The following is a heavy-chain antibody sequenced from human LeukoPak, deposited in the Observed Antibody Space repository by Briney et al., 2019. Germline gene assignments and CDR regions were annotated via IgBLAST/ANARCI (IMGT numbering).Heavy chain of an antibody. CDR3: ARGATAMPDY. D-gene: IGHD5-18*01. Sequence: PSETLSLTCAVYGGSFSGYYWSWIRQPPGKGLEWIGEINHSGSTNYNPSLKSRVTISVDTSKNQFSLKLSSVTAADTAVYYCARGATAMPDYWGQGTLVTVSS. CDR1: GGSFSGYY. V-gene: IGHV4-34*01. CDR2: INHSGST. J-gene: IGHJ4*02.